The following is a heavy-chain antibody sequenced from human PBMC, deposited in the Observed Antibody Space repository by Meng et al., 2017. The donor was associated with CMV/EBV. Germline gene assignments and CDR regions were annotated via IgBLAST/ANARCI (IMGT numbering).Heavy chain of an antibody. CDR1: GFSLSTSGMC. CDR3: ARALSGSYYYYYGMDV. V-gene: IGHV2-70*20. Sequence: SGPTLVKPTQTLTLTCTFSGFSLSTSGMCVSWVRQPPGKALEWLALIDCDADKYYSTSLKTRLTISKDTSKNQVVLTMTNMDPVDTATYYCARALSGSYYYYYGMDVWGQGTTVTVSS. D-gene: IGHD1-26*01. J-gene: IGHJ6*02. CDR2: IDCDADK.